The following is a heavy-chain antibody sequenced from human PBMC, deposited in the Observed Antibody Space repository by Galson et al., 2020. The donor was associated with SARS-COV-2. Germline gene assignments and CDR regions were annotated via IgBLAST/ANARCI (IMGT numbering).Heavy chain of an antibody. V-gene: IGHV3-74*01. CDR1: GFTFSSYW. D-gene: IGHD3-22*01. Sequence: GGSLRLSCAASGFTFSSYWMHWVRQAPGKGLVWVSRINSDGSSTSYADSVKGRSTISRDNAKNTLYLQMNSLRAEDTAVYYCAKEYYYDSSGPLDAFDIWGQGTMVTVSS. J-gene: IGHJ3*02. CDR3: AKEYYYDSSGPLDAFDI. CDR2: INSDGSST.